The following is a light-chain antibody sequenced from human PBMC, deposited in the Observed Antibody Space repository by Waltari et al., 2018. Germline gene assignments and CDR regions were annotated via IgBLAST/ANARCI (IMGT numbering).Light chain of an antibody. Sequence: QSVLTQPPSASGTPGQRVTISCSGSRSNIGNNNVYWYQQLPGTAPKLVIYRNNQRASGFPDRFSGSKSGTSVSLAFSGLRSEDEADYYCAAWDDSLSAWVFGGGTKLTVL. V-gene: IGLV1-47*01. CDR2: RNN. CDR3: AAWDDSLSAWV. CDR1: RSNIGNNN. J-gene: IGLJ3*02.